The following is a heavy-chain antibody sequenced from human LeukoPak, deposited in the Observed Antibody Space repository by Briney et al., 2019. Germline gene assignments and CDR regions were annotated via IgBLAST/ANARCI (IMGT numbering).Heavy chain of an antibody. V-gene: IGHV3-30*18. D-gene: IGHD4-17*01. CDR1: GFTFSSYG. CDR3: AKEHGDYVNTFDY. J-gene: IGHJ4*02. Sequence: GGSLRLSCAASGFTFSSYGMHWVRQAPGKGLEWVAVISYDGSNKYYADSVKGRFTISRDNSKNTLYLQMNSLRAEDTAVYYCAKEHGDYVNTFDYWGLGTVVTLSS. CDR2: ISYDGSNK.